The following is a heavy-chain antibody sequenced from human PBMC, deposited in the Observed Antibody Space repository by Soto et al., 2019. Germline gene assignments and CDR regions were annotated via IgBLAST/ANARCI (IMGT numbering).Heavy chain of an antibody. J-gene: IGHJ6*02. D-gene: IGHD3-22*01. CDR1: GFTFSSYG. Sequence: PGGSLRLSCAASGFTFSSYGMHWVRQAPGKGLEWVAVIWYDGSNKYYADSVKGRFTISRDNSKNTLYLQMNSLRAEDTAVYYCARDRQYYYDSSGYSRYYYYYGMDVWGQGTTVTVSS. V-gene: IGHV3-33*01. CDR2: IWYDGSNK. CDR3: ARDRQYYYDSSGYSRYYYYYGMDV.